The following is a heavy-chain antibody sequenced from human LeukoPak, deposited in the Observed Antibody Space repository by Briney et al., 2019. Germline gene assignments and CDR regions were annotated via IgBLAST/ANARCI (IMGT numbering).Heavy chain of an antibody. Sequence: ASVKVSCKASGYTFTSYGISWVRQAPGQGLEWMGWISAYNGNTNYAQKLQGRVTMTTDTSTSTAYMELRCVRSDDTAVFYCARVNDFWSDSLEYWGQGTVVTVSS. D-gene: IGHD3-3*01. CDR2: ISAYNGNT. J-gene: IGHJ4*02. V-gene: IGHV1-18*01. CDR1: GYTFTSYG. CDR3: ARVNDFWSDSLEY.